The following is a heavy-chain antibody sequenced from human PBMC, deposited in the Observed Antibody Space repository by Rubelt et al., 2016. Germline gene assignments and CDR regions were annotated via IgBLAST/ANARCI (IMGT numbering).Heavy chain of an antibody. CDR3: AIPGYSYGTSDY. V-gene: IGHV3-23*04. Sequence: EVQLVESGGGLVQPGGSLKLSCVASGFTVSSYAMHWVRQAPGKGLEWVSAISGSGDSTYYADSVKGRFTISRDNSKNTLYLQMNSLRAEDTAVYYCAIPGYSYGTSDYWGQGTLVTVSS. CDR2: ISGSGDST. D-gene: IGHD5-18*01. CDR1: GFTVSSYA. J-gene: IGHJ4*02.